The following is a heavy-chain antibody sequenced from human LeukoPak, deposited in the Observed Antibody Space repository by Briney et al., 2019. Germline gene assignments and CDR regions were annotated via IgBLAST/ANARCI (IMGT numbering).Heavy chain of an antibody. D-gene: IGHD5-24*01. CDR1: GFTFSTNS. CDR2: ITPRSDYI. J-gene: IGHJ4*02. V-gene: IGHV3-21*04. Sequence: PGGSLRLSCAASGFTFSTNSMNWVRQAPGKGLEWVSSITPRSDYISYVDSVKGRFIISRDNTENSLFLQMNNLRAEDTAVYYCAGYTTAVVKHFNYWGQGTLVTVSS. CDR3: AGYTTAVVKHFNY.